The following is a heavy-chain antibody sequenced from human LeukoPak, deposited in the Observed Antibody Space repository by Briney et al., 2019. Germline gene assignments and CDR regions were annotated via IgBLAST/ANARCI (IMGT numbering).Heavy chain of an antibody. J-gene: IGHJ4*02. Sequence: PGGSLRLSCAASGFTFSSYAMSWIRQPPGKGLEWIGEINHSGSTNYNPSLKSRVTISVDTSKDQFSLKLSSVTAADTAVYYCARGRVLLWFGVKGYFDYWGQGTLVTVSS. D-gene: IGHD3-10*01. CDR3: ARGRVLLWFGVKGYFDY. V-gene: IGHV4-34*01. CDR2: INHSGST. CDR1: GFTFSSYA.